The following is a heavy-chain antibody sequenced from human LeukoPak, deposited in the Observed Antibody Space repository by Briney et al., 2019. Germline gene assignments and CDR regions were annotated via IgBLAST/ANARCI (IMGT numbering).Heavy chain of an antibody. Sequence: GGSLRLSCAASGFTFSSYGMHWVRQAPGKGLEWVAVIWYDGSNKYYADSVKGRFTISRDNSKNTLYLQMNSLRAEDTAVYYCAKEGNRGYSGYDYWSQGTLVTVSS. D-gene: IGHD5-12*01. J-gene: IGHJ4*02. CDR1: GFTFSSYG. CDR2: IWYDGSNK. CDR3: AKEGNRGYSGYDY. V-gene: IGHV3-33*06.